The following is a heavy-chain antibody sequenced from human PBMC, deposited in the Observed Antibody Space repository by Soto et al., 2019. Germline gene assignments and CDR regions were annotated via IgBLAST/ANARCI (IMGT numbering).Heavy chain of an antibody. D-gene: IGHD1-1*01. CDR3: AKAQTGALDYFDY. V-gene: IGHV3-30*18. J-gene: IGHJ4*02. CDR2: ISYDGSNK. CDR1: GFTFSSYG. Sequence: PGGSLRLSCAASGFTFSSYGMHWVRQAPGKGLEWVAVISYDGSNKYYADSVKGRFTISRDNSKNTLYLQMNSLRAEDTAVYYCAKAQTGALDYFDYWGQGTLVTVSS.